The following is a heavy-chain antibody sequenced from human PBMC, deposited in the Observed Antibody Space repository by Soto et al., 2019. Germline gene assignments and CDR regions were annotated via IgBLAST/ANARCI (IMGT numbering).Heavy chain of an antibody. CDR1: GGTFSSYA. V-gene: IGHV1-69*13. CDR2: IIPVFGTA. J-gene: IGHJ4*02. CDR3: ARGETYYYDSSGYHIDY. Sequence: SVKVSCKASGGTFSSYAISWVRQAPGQGLEWMGGIIPVFGTANYAQKFQGRVTITADESTSTAYMELSSLRSEDTAVYYCARGETYYYDSSGYHIDYWGQGTLVTVSS. D-gene: IGHD3-22*01.